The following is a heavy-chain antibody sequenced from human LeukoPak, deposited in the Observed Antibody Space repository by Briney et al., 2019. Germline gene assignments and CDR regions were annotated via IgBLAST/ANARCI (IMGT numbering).Heavy chain of an antibody. V-gene: IGHV1-69*13. J-gene: IGHJ4*02. CDR1: GGTFSSYA. D-gene: IGHD2-21*02. Sequence: ASVKVSCKASGGTFSSYAISWVRQAPGHGLEWMGGIIPIFGTANYAQRFQGRVTITADESTSTAYMELRSLRSDDTAVYYCARAGYSYGSYCGGDCYFDYWGQGTLVTVSS. CDR3: ARAGYSYGSYCGGDCYFDY. CDR2: IIPIFGTA.